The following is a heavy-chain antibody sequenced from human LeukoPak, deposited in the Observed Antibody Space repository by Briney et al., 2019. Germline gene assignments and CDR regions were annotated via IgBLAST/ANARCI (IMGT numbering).Heavy chain of an antibody. D-gene: IGHD2-2*01. CDR2: IYTSGST. J-gene: IGHJ3*02. V-gene: IGHV4-4*09. CDR1: GSISSYY. Sequence: SETLSLTCTVSGSISSYYWSWIRPPPGKGLEGIGYIYTSGSTNYNPSLKSRVTISVDTSKNQFSLDLSSVTAADTAVYYCARQKCTSTSCLTKNAFDIWGQGTMVTVSS. CDR3: ARQKCTSTSCLTKNAFDI.